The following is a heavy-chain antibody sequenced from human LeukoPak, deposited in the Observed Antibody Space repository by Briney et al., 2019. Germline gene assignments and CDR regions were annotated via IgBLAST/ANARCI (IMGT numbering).Heavy chain of an antibody. CDR3: ARDSGTTGEVKFDP. CDR2: ISGSGTI. J-gene: IGHJ5*02. V-gene: IGHV4-4*07. D-gene: IGHD3-10*01. CDR1: GGSIHSY. Sequence: PSETLSLTCTVSGGSIHSYWSWIRQPAGKGLEWIGRISGSGTITYNPALQSRLTISIDTSKNQFSLKLMSVAAADTAVYYCARDSGTTGEVKFDPWGQGTLVTVSS.